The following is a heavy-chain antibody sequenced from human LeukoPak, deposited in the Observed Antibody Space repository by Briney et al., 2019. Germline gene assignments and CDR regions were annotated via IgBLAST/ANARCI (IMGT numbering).Heavy chain of an antibody. J-gene: IGHJ5*02. V-gene: IGHV4-34*01. CDR1: GGSFSAYH. D-gene: IGHD3-3*01. CDR2: IKYDGST. Sequence: SETLSLTCAVYGGSFSAYHWGWIRQSPGKGLEWIGEIKYDGSTNYNPSLNSRVTISVDTSKNQFSLKLTSVTAADTAMYYCARVGDFWSGMGWFGPRGQGSLVTVSS. CDR3: ARVGDFWSGMGWFGP.